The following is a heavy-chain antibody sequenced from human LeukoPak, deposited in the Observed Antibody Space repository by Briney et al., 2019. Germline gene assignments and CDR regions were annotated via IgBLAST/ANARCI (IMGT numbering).Heavy chain of an antibody. V-gene: IGHV3-23*01. D-gene: IGHD4/OR15-4a*01. J-gene: IGHJ4*02. CDR2: ITESGHST. CDR1: VFGFSRYA. Sequence: GGSLRLSCAASVFGFSRYAMTWARQAPGKGLEWVSLITESGHSTYYTKSVKGRFTLSRDNSKNTLYLQMNSLGVEDTALYFCAKGFACAENRCYGLDSWAQGILVIVSS. CDR3: AKGFACAENRCYGLDS.